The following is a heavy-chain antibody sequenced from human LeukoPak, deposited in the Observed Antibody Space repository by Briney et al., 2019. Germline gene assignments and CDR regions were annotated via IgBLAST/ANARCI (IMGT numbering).Heavy chain of an antibody. V-gene: IGHV3-7*01. CDR2: IDQHGSET. CDR3: SRGGLYRYSGTSGDY. D-gene: IGHD1-26*01. J-gene: IGHJ4*02. CDR1: GFSFSSYW. Sequence: GGPLRLSCEVSGFSFSSYWMTWVRQAPGKGLEWVANIDQHGSETYYVDSVKGRFIISRDNAKNSLFLQMDSVTGEDTAVYYCSRGGLYRYSGTSGDYWGQGTLVTVSS.